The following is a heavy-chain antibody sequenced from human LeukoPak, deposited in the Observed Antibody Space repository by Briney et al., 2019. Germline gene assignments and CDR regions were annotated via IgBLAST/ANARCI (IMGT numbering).Heavy chain of an antibody. CDR2: ISSSSSTI. J-gene: IGHJ4*02. CDR3: ARSDGVKPDY. Sequence: GGSLRLSCAASGFTFSSYSMNWVRQAPGKGLEWVSYISSSSSTIYYADSVKGRFTISRDNAKNSLYLQMNSLRAEDTAVYYCARSDGVKPDYWGQETLVTVSS. CDR1: GFTFSSYS. V-gene: IGHV3-48*01. D-gene: IGHD3-10*01.